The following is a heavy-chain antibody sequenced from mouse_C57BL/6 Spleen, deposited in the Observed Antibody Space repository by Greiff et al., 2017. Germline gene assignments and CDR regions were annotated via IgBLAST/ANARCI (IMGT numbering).Heavy chain of an antibody. V-gene: IGHV1-50*01. Sequence: QVQLQQPGAELVKPGASVKLSCKASGYTFTSYWMQWVKQRPGQGLEWIGEIDPSDSYTNYNQKFKGKATLTVDTSSSTAYMQLSSLTSEDSAVYYCATYYYGSSYLAWFAYWGQGTLVTVSA. CDR3: ATYYYGSSYLAWFAY. J-gene: IGHJ3*01. CDR2: IDPSDSYT. CDR1: GYTFTSYW. D-gene: IGHD1-1*01.